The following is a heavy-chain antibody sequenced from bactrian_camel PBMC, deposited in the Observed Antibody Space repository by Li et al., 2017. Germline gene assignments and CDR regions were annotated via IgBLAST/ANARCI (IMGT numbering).Heavy chain of an antibody. CDR3: AADVGSMSGNCQPNY. Sequence: QLVESGGGSVQTGGSPMLSCVRSGWSFRWYSVGWFRQAPGKEREGIATIDSLGTMVYADSVKGRFTISRDDAKNTMYLQMNNLQPEDTAMYYCAADVGSMSGNCQPNYWGQGTQVTVTS. V-gene: IGHV3S57*01. CDR2: IDSLGTM. CDR1: GWSFRWYS. J-gene: IGHJ4*01. D-gene: IGHD6*01.